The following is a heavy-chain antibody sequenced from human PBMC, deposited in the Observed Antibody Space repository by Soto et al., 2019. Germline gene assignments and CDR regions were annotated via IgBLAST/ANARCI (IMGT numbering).Heavy chain of an antibody. Sequence: QVPLVQSGAEVKKPGASVKVSCKASGYSFTLSSVTWVRQAPGQGLEWMGWISAYDGNTNYAQRLQDRVTLTTDTSTSTAYMELRNLGSDDTAVYYCATGGVGGGDIWGQGTMVTASS. CDR1: GYSFTLSS. J-gene: IGHJ3*02. CDR3: ATGGVGGGDI. CDR2: ISAYDGNT. V-gene: IGHV1-18*01. D-gene: IGHD3-10*01.